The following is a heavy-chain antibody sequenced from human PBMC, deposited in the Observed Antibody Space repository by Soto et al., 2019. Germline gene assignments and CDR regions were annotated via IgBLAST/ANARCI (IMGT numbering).Heavy chain of an antibody. Sequence: QVQLVESGGGVVQPGRSLRLSCAASGFTFSSYAMHWVRQAPGKGLEWVAVISYDGSSKFYADSVKGRFTISRDNCENTRFLRMNCGRTEYTAVSDCPRRSRGYYFDLDYWGQGTLVTVSS. V-gene: IGHV3-30-3*01. J-gene: IGHJ4*02. CDR2: ISYDGSSK. D-gene: IGHD3-22*01. CDR1: GFTFSSYA. CDR3: PRRSRGYYFDLDY.